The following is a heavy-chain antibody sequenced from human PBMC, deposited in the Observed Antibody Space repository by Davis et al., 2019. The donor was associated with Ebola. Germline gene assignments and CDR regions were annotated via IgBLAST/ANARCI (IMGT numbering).Heavy chain of an antibody. J-gene: IGHJ5*02. CDR3: AKVHPPTTVTTGWFDP. CDR1: GSIFSSYA. D-gene: IGHD4-17*01. V-gene: IGHV3-23*01. Sequence: PGGSLRLSCAASGSIFSSYAMSWVRQAPGKGLEWVSSISVRSITYHADSVKGRFTIPRDNSKNTLYLQMNSLRAEDTAVYYCAKVHPPTTVTTGWFDPWGQGTLVTVSS. CDR2: ISVRSIT.